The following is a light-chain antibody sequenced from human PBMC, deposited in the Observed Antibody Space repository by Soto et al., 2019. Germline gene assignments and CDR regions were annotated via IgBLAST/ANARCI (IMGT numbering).Light chain of an antibody. J-gene: IGKJ4*01. CDR2: DVS. CDR3: QQFDSLQLT. CDR1: QDISTH. V-gene: IGKV1-33*01. Sequence: DIQMTQSPSSLSASVGDRVTITCQASQDISTHLTWFQQKPGKAPKLLIYDVSTLETGVPSRFSGSGSGTDFTLSISSLQPEDIETYYCQQFDSLQLTLGGGTKVDIK.